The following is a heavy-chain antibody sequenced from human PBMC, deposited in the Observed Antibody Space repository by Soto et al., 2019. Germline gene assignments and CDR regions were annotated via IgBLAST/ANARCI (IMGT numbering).Heavy chain of an antibody. D-gene: IGHD3-22*01. CDR1: GFTFTSSA. J-gene: IGHJ6*02. Sequence: SVKVSCKASGFTFTSSAVQWVRQARGQRLEWIGWIVVGSGNTNYAQKFQGRVTITADESTSTAYMELSSLRSEDTAVYYCARERRGDYYDSSGYPGVYYYYHYGMDFWGQGSTVTVSS. CDR2: IVVGSGNT. V-gene: IGHV1-58*01. CDR3: ARERRGDYYDSSGYPGVYYYYHYGMDF.